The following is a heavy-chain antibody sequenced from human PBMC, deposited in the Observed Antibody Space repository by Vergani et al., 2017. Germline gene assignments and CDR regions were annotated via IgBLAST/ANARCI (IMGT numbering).Heavy chain of an antibody. CDR3: ASITLGYCSSTSCYTRGGGFVYMDV. J-gene: IGHJ6*03. CDR2: IIPIFGTA. V-gene: IGHV1-69*01. Sequence: QVQLVQSGAEVKKPGSSVKVSCKASGGTFSSYAISWVRQAPGQGLEGMGGIIPIFGTANYAQKFQGRVTITADESTSTAYMELSSLRSEDTAVYYCASITLGYCSSTSCYTRGGGFVYMDVWGKGTTVTVSS. CDR1: GGTFSSYA. D-gene: IGHD2-2*02.